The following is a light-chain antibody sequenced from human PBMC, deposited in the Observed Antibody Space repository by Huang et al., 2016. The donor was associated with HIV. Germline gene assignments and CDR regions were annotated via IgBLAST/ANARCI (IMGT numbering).Light chain of an antibody. CDR2: CAS. J-gene: IGKJ2*01. CDR1: QSVLYSSNNKNY. Sequence: DIVMTQSPDSLAVSLGERATINCKSSQSVLYSSNNKNYLAWYQQKPGQPPKLLISCASTRESGVPDRFSGSGSGTHFTLTISSLQAEDVAVYYCQQHYNTPPTFGQGTKLEIK. V-gene: IGKV4-1*01. CDR3: QQHYNTPPT.